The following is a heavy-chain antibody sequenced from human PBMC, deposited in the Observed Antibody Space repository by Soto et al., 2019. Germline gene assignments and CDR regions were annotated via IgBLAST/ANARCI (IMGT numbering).Heavy chain of an antibody. V-gene: IGHV4-30-4*01. J-gene: IGHJ4*02. Sequence: PSETLSLTCTVSGGSLSSGTYYWSWIRQPPGKGLEWIGYIYHSGSSQSNPSLKSRVTISIDTSKNQFSLELRSVTAADTAVYYCARDLLATTVDYCFDSWGPGRLVTVSS. D-gene: IGHD4-17*01. CDR1: GGSLSSGTYY. CDR3: ARDLLATTVDYCFDS. CDR2: IYHSGSS.